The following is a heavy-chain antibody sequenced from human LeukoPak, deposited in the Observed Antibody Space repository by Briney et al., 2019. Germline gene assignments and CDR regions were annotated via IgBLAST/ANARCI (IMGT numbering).Heavy chain of an antibody. V-gene: IGHV1-8*01. Sequence: GASVKVSCKASGYTFTSYDINWVRQATGQGLEWMGWMNPNSGNTGYAQKFQGRVTMTRDTSISTAYMELSGLRSDDTAVYYCARDPGSGYSFLYYFDYWGQGTLVTVSS. CDR2: MNPNSGNT. CDR1: GYTFTSYD. J-gene: IGHJ4*02. CDR3: ARDPGSGYSFLYYFDY. D-gene: IGHD5-18*01.